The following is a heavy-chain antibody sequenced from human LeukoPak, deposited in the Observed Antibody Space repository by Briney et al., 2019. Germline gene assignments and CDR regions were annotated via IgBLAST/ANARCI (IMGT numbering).Heavy chain of an antibody. Sequence: SETLSLTCTVSGGSISSYYWSWIRQPSGKGLEWIGYIYYSGSTNYNPSLKSRVTISVDTSKNQFSLKLSSVTAADTAVYYCVRASSGWLQYYFDYWGQGTLVTVSS. J-gene: IGHJ4*02. CDR1: GGSISSYY. CDR2: IYYSGST. V-gene: IGHV4-59*01. CDR3: VRASSGWLQYYFDY. D-gene: IGHD6-19*01.